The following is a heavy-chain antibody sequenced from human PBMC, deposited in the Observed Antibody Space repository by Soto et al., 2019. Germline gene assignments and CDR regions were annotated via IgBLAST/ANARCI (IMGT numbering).Heavy chain of an antibody. CDR2: IKQDGSEK. CDR3: ARDLASTTIPNY. D-gene: IGHD4-17*01. Sequence: EVQLVESGGGLVQPGGSLRLSCAASGFTFSSYWMSWVRQVPGEGLGWVANIKQDGSEKYYVTSVKGRFTISRDNAENSLFLQMKCLRAEDTAVYYCARDLASTTIPNYWGQGTLVTVSS. CDR1: GFTFSSYW. J-gene: IGHJ4*02. V-gene: IGHV3-7*04.